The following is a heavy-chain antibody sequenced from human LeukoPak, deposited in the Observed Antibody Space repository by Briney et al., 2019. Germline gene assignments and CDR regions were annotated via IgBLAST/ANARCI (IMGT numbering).Heavy chain of an antibody. CDR3: ARVGKQWLVRYYYYGMDV. J-gene: IGHJ6*02. Sequence: ASVKVSCKASGYTFTSYGISWVRQAPGQGLEWMGLISAYNGNTNYAQKLQGRVTMTTDTSTSTAYMELRSLRSDDTAVYYCARVGKQWLVRYYYYGMDVWGQGTTVTVSS. CDR1: GYTFTSYG. V-gene: IGHV1-18*01. D-gene: IGHD6-19*01. CDR2: ISAYNGNT.